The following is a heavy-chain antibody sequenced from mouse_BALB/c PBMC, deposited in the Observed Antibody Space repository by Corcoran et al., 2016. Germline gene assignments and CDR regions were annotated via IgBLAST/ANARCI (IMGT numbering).Heavy chain of an antibody. V-gene: IGHV1-9*01. CDR2: ILPGSGSS. CDR1: CYTFSHYW. CDR3: ARYGYKGYYTMDY. Sequence: QVQLHQSGAELMKPGASVKISCKATCYTFSHYWIAWVKQSPGHGLEWIGEILPGSGSSNYNEKFKGKATFTADTSSDTAYMQLSSLTSEDSAVYYCARYGYKGYYTMDYWGQGTSVTVSS. J-gene: IGHJ4*01. D-gene: IGHD1-2*01.